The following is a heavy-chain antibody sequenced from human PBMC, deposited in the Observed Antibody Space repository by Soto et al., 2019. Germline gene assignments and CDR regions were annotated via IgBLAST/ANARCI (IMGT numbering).Heavy chain of an antibody. V-gene: IGHV1-8*02. CDR1: GYTFNNYD. J-gene: IGHJ5*01. Sequence: GASVKVSCKASGYTFNNYDIHWVRQAPGHGLEWMGWMNPNSGNTGYAQNFRGRVTMTQNTAIGTAYMGLSSLRSDDTATYYCTRAYGAETFDFWGQGTRVTVLL. CDR3: TRAYGAETFDF. D-gene: IGHD3-10*01. CDR2: MNPNSGNT.